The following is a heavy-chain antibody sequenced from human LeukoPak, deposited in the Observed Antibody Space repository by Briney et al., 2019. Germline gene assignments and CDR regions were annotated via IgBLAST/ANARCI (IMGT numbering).Heavy chain of an antibody. Sequence: GASVKVSCKASEYTFTSYDINWVRQATGQGLEWMGWMNPNSGNTGYAQKFQGRVTMTRNTSISTAYMELSSLRSEDTAVYYCARARHYDILSGYYSAPDDYWGQGTLVTVSS. CDR1: EYTFTSYD. D-gene: IGHD3-9*01. J-gene: IGHJ4*02. CDR2: MNPNSGNT. V-gene: IGHV1-8*01. CDR3: ARARHYDILSGYYSAPDDY.